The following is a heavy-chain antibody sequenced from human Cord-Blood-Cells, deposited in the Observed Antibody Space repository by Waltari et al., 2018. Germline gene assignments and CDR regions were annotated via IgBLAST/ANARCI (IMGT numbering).Heavy chain of an antibody. CDR3: ARGGREYSQTPVDY. D-gene: IGHD6-6*01. CDR1: GGSFSGYY. V-gene: IGHV4-34*01. Sequence: QVQLQQWGAGLLKPSETLSLTCAVYGGSFSGYYWSWIRQPPGKGLGWFGEINHSASINYNPSLKSRVTISVDTAKNQFSLKLSSVTAADTAVYYCARGGREYSQTPVDYWGQGTLVTVSS. J-gene: IGHJ4*02. CDR2: INHSASI.